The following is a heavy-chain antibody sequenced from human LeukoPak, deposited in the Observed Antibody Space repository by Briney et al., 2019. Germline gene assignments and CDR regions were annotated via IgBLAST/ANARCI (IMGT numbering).Heavy chain of an antibody. CDR3: ARTPTYYYDSSGYFDY. CDR1: GGSISSGGYS. D-gene: IGHD3-22*01. Sequence: SENLSLTCAVSGGSISSGGYSWSWIRQPPGKGLEWIGYIYHSGSTYYNPSLKSRVTISVDRSKNQFSLKLSSVTAADTAVYYCARTPTYYYDSSGYFDYWGQGTLVAVSS. V-gene: IGHV4-30-2*01. CDR2: IYHSGST. J-gene: IGHJ4*02.